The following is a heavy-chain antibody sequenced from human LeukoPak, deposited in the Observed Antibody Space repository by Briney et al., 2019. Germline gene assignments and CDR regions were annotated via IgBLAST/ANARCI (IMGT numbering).Heavy chain of an antibody. Sequence: SETLSLTCAVYGGSFSGYYWSWIRQPPGKGLEWIGEINHSGSTNYNPSLKSRVTISVDTSKHQFSLKLSSVTAADTAVYYCASRNRVVPAAFDYWGQGTLVTVSS. CDR3: ASRNRVVPAAFDY. CDR1: GGSFSGYY. V-gene: IGHV4-34*01. CDR2: INHSGST. J-gene: IGHJ4*02. D-gene: IGHD2-2*01.